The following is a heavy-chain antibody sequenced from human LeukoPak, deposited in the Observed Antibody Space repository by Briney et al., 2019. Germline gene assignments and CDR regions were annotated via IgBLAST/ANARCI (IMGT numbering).Heavy chain of an antibody. Sequence: KSSETLSLTCTVSGDSISSGGYYWSWIRQHPGKGLEWIGYIYYSGSTYYNPSLKGRVTISVDTSKNQFSLKLSSVTAADTAVYYCARDSSWSDYYFDYWGQGTLVTVSS. CDR3: ARDSSWSDYYFDY. CDR1: GDSISSGGYY. D-gene: IGHD6-13*01. CDR2: IYYSGST. V-gene: IGHV4-31*03. J-gene: IGHJ4*02.